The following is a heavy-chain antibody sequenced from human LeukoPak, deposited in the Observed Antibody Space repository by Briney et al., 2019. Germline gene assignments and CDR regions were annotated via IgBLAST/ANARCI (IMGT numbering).Heavy chain of an antibody. CDR3: XXXXITMIGGV. CDR1: GFTXXXYA. J-gene: IGHJ6*04. D-gene: IGHD3-10*02. CDR2: ISGSGGST. V-gene: IGHV3-23*01. Sequence: SGFTXXXYAMSWVRQAPGKGLEWVSAISGSGGSTYYADSVKGRLTISREXAKNSLYLQMNSLREEDTAVYYXXXXXITMIGGVWGKGTTVTISS.